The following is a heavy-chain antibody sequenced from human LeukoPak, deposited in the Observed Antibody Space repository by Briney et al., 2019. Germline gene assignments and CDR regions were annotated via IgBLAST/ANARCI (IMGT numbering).Heavy chain of an antibody. Sequence: SETLSLTCTVSGGSISSYYWSWIRQPAGKGLEWIGRIYTSGSTNYNPSLKSRVTMSVDTSKNQFSLKLSSVAAADTAVYYCAGAYIRGVIRQVNWFDPWGQGTLVTVSS. V-gene: IGHV4-4*07. J-gene: IGHJ5*02. CDR2: IYTSGST. CDR3: AGAYIRGVIRQVNWFDP. D-gene: IGHD3-10*01. CDR1: GGSISSYY.